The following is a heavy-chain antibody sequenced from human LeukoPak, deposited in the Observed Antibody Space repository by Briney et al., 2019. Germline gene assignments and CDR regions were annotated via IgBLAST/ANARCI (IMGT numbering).Heavy chain of an antibody. CDR3: ARDLTYYDSSGPAFDP. Sequence: SETLSLTCTVSGGSISSCYWSWIRQPPGKGLEWIGYIYYSGSTNYNPSLKSRVTISVDTSKNQFSLKLSSVTAADTAVYYCARDLTYYDSSGPAFDPWGQGTLVTVSS. J-gene: IGHJ5*02. V-gene: IGHV4-59*01. CDR2: IYYSGST. D-gene: IGHD3-22*01. CDR1: GGSISSCY.